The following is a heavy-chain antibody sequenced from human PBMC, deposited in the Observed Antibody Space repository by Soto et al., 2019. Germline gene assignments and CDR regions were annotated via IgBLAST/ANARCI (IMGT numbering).Heavy chain of an antibody. V-gene: IGHV1-8*02. CDR2: MNPNSGDT. Sequence: GASVKVSCKASGYTFTGYYMHWVRQAPGQGLEWMGWMNPNSGDTGYAQKFQGRVTMTRNTSISTAYMELSSLRSEDTAVYYCARAPELLFYYYMDVWGKGTTVTVSS. J-gene: IGHJ6*03. CDR3: ARAPELLFYYYMDV. CDR1: GYTFTGYY. D-gene: IGHD1-7*01.